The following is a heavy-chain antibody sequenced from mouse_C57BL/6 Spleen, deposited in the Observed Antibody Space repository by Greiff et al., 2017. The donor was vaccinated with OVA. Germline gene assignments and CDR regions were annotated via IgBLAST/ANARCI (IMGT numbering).Heavy chain of an antibody. V-gene: IGHV1-53*01. CDR3: AREEKTFYPLDY. D-gene: IGHD2-1*01. CDR2: INPSNGGT. CDR1: GYTFTSYW. Sequence: QVQLQQPGPELVKPGASVKLSCKASGYTFTSYWMHWVKQRPGQGLEWIGNINPSNGGTNYNEKFKSKVTLTVDKSSSTAYMQLSSLTSEDSAVYYGAREEKTFYPLDYWGQGTTLTVSS. J-gene: IGHJ2*01.